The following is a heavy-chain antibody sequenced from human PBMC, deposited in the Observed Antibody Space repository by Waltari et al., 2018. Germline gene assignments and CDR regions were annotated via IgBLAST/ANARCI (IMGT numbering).Heavy chain of an antibody. CDR1: GGSISSYY. V-gene: IGHV4-59*01. D-gene: IGHD3-3*01. CDR2: IYYSGST. J-gene: IGHJ4*02. CDR3: ARALTIFGVVIDY. Sequence: QVQLQESGPGLVKPSEPLSLTCTVSGGSISSYYGRWIRQPPGKGLEWIGYIYYSGSTNYNPSLKSRVTISVDTSKNQFSLKLSSVTAADTAVYYCARALTIFGVVIDYWGQGTLVTVSS.